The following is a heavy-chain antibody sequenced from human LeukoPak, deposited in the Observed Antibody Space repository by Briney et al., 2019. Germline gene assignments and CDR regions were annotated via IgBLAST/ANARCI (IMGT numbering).Heavy chain of an antibody. CDR2: INTYNGHT. V-gene: IGHV1-18*01. D-gene: IGHD1-14*01. CDR1: GYTFTIYG. CDR3: ARDGPRGYFQH. J-gene: IGHJ1*01. Sequence: ASVKVSCNTSGYTFTIYGISWVRQAPGQGLEYMGWINTYNGHTNYAQKLQGRVTVTTDTSTSTAYLELRSLRSDDTAVYYCARDGPRGYFQHWGQGNLITVSS.